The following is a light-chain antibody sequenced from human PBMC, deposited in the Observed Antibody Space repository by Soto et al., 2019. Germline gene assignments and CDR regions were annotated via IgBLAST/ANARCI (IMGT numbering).Light chain of an antibody. J-gene: IGLJ1*01. CDR3: SSFTSSSSYV. CDR2: DVN. V-gene: IGLV2-14*01. CDR1: SGDIGGFIH. Sequence: QSVLTQPASVSDSPGQSITISCIGTSGDIGGFIHVSWHQQHPGKAPKLIIYDVNNRPAGVSNRFSGSKTGNTASLIISGLQAEDEADYYCSSFTSSSSYVFGSGTKVTVL.